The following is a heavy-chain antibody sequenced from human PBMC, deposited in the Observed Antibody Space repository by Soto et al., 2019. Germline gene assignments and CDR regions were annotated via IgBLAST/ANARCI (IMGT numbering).Heavy chain of an antibody. CDR3: AWVRGNQLLGWFDP. CDR1: GGSISSGGYY. V-gene: IGHV4-31*03. Sequence: QVQLQESGPGLVKPSQTLSLTCTVSGGSISSGGYYWSWIRQHPGKGLEWIGYIYHSGTTYYNPYLKSRVTISVDTSKNQFSLKLTSVTAADTAVYYCAWVRGNQLLGWFDPWGQGTLVTVSS. J-gene: IGHJ5*02. CDR2: IYHSGTT. D-gene: IGHD2-2*01.